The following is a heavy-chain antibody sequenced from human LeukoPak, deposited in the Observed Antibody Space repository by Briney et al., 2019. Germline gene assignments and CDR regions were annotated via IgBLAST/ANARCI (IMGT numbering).Heavy chain of an antibody. CDR3: GKRDRNYFGSGSYPPLDY. Sequence: GGSLRLSCAASGFTFSSYAMSWVRQAPGKGLEWVSGISGSGGSTYYAGSVKGRFTISRDNSKNTLYMQMNSLRAEDTAVYYCGKRDRNYFGSGSYPPLDYWGQGTLVTVSS. V-gene: IGHV3-23*01. CDR2: ISGSGGST. CDR1: GFTFSSYA. J-gene: IGHJ4*02. D-gene: IGHD3-10*01.